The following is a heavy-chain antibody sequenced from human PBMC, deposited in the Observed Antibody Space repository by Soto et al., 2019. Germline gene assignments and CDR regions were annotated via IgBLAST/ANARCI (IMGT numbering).Heavy chain of an antibody. J-gene: IGHJ4*02. CDR2: ISYDGNDI. CDR3: AKESLDYFDSDRFYSPAFDY. Sequence: QVQLVESGGGVVHPGRSLRLSCVGSGFIFSSFGMDWVRQAPGKGLEWVAGISYDGNDISYRDSVRGRFTISRDKSKNTVYLQMNSLRPEDTAVYYCAKESLDYFDSDRFYSPAFDYWGQGTLVTVSS. D-gene: IGHD3-10*01. CDR1: GFIFSSFG. V-gene: IGHV3-30*18.